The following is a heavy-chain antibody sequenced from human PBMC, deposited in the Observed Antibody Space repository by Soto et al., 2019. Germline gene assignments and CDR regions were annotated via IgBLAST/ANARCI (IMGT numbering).Heavy chain of an antibody. Sequence: QVTLKESGPVLVKPTETLTLTCTVSGFSLSNARMGVSWIRQPPGKALEWLAHIFSNDEKSYITSLKSRLTSSKDTSKSQVVLTMTNMDPVDTATYYCARMWGDTIPRTGDMDVWGQGTTVTVSS. V-gene: IGHV2-26*01. D-gene: IGHD3-9*01. CDR1: GFSLSNARMG. CDR3: ARMWGDTIPRTGDMDV. J-gene: IGHJ6*02. CDR2: IFSNDEK.